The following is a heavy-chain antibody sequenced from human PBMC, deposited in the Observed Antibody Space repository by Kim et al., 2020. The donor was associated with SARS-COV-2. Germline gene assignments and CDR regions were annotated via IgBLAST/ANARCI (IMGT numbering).Heavy chain of an antibody. V-gene: IGHV3-23*01. Sequence: GGSLRLSCAASGFTFSSYAMSWVRQAPGKGLEWVSAISGSGGSTYYADSVKGRFTISRDNSKNTLYLQMNSLRAEDTAVYYCAKDPRALGSDYYGMDVWGQGTTVTVSS. J-gene: IGHJ6*02. CDR2: ISGSGGST. CDR1: GFTFSSYA. CDR3: AKDPRALGSDYYGMDV.